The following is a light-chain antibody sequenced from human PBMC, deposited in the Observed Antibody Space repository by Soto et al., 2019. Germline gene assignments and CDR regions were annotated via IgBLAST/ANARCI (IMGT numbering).Light chain of an antibody. CDR3: MHALQTPWT. V-gene: IGKV2-28*01. Sequence: DIVMTQSPLSLPVTPGEPASISCRSSQSLLHSNGYNYLDWYLQKPGQSPQLLIYLVSNRASGVTDRFSGSGSGTDFTLKISRVEAEDVGVYYCMHALQTPWTFGQGTKVEIK. CDR2: LVS. CDR1: QSLLHSNGYNY. J-gene: IGKJ1*01.